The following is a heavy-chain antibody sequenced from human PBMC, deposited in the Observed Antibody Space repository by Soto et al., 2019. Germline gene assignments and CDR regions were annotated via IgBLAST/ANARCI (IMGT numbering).Heavy chain of an antibody. J-gene: IGHJ4*02. D-gene: IGHD2-8*01. V-gene: IGHV3-66*01. CDR3: ARVDIMALYYFDY. CDR1: GFTVSSNY. Sequence: PGGSLRLSCAASGFTVSSNYMSWVRQAPGKGLEWVSVIYSGGSTYYADSVKGRFTISRDNSKNTLYLQMNSLRAEDTAVYYCARVDIMALYYFDYWGQGTLVTVSS. CDR2: IYSGGST.